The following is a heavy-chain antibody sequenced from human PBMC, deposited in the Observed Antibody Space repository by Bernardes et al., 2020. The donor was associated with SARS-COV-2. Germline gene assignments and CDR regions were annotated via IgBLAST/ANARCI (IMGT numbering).Heavy chain of an antibody. CDR1: GDSITNYY. CDR3: ARWRPIDY. V-gene: IGHV4-59*01. D-gene: IGHD6-6*01. CDR2: IDNSGTT. J-gene: IGHJ4*02. Sequence: SATLFLTCTVSGDSITNYYWSWVRQPPGKGLEWIGYIDNSGTTNHNPSLKSRVSISVDTSKNQFSLNLRSVTAADTAVYYCARWRPIDYWGQGTLVTVSS.